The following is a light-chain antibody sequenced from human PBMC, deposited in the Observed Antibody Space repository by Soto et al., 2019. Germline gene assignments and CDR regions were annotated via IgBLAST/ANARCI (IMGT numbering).Light chain of an antibody. Sequence: QSALTQPASVSGSPGQSISVSCTGSSGDVGSYKYVSWYQQHPGKAPKLIIYEVNKRPSGVSDRFSGSKSGNTASLTISGLQAEDEADYYCAAWDDSLSGVEFGGGTKLTVL. V-gene: IGLV2-14*01. CDR1: SGDVGSYKY. J-gene: IGLJ2*01. CDR3: AAWDDSLSGVE. CDR2: EVN.